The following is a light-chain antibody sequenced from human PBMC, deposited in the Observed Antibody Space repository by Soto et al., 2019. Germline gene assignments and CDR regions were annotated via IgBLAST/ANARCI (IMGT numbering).Light chain of an antibody. CDR2: DVS. J-gene: IGLJ1*01. CDR1: SNDVGAYNY. Sequence: QSALTQPASVSGSPGQSITVSCTGTSNDVGAYNYVSWYQPHPGTAPKLMIYDVSKRPSGVSNRFSGSKSGNTASLTISGLQDEDEADYYCTSYTSSRTYVFGTGTKLTVL. V-gene: IGLV2-14*03. CDR3: TSYTSSRTYV.